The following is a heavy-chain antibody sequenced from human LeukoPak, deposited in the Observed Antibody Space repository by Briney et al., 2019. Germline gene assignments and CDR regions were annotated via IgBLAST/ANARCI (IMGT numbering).Heavy chain of an antibody. V-gene: IGHV3-30*03. D-gene: IGHD5-18*01. CDR2: ILNDGGNK. Sequence: QPGGSLRLSCAASGITFSDHAMHWVRQAPGKGLEWVAVILNDGGNKYYADSVNGRFTISIDKTKGTLYLEMNTLRPDDTAIYYCATVPGIQIWQPLAHWGQGTLVTVS. J-gene: IGHJ5*02. CDR1: GITFSDHA. CDR3: ATVPGIQIWQPLAH.